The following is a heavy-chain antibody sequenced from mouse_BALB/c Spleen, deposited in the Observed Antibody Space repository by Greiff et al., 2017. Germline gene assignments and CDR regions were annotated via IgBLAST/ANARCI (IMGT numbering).Heavy chain of an antibody. J-gene: IGHJ3*01. CDR2: ISSGSSTI. CDR3: ARGSNSAWFAY. CDR1: GFTFSSFG. Sequence: EVNVVESGGGLVQPGGSRKLSCAASGFTFSSFGMHWVRQAPEKGLEWVAYISSGSSTIYYADTVKGRFTISRDNTKNTLFLQMTSLRSEDTAMYYCARGSNSAWFAYWGQGTLVTVSA. D-gene: IGHD3-1*01. V-gene: IGHV5-17*02.